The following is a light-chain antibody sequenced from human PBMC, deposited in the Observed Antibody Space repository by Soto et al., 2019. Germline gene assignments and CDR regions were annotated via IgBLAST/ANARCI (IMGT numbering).Light chain of an antibody. J-gene: IGLJ2*01. CDR1: SSDIGGYHY. CDR2: EVS. CDR3: SSYTSSSTYVI. V-gene: IGLV2-14*01. Sequence: QSALTQPASVSGSPGQSITISCTGSSSDIGGYHYVSWYQQHPGKAPKLMIYEVSSRPSGVSNRFSASKSGNTASLTISGLQAEDEAGYYCSSYTSSSTYVIFGGGTKVTVL.